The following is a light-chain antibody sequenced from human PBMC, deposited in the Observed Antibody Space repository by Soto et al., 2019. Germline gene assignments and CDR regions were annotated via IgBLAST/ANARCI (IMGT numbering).Light chain of an antibody. CDR3: VLYMGGDVGL. CDR1: SGSVSSTYY. Sequence: QAVVTQEPSFSVSPGGTVTLTCGLSSGSVSSTYYPSWYQQTPGQAPRTLIYNTNTRSSGVPDRFSGAILGNKAALTITGAQADDESDYYCVLYMGGDVGLFGGGTQLTVL. V-gene: IGLV8-61*01. CDR2: NTN. J-gene: IGLJ2*01.